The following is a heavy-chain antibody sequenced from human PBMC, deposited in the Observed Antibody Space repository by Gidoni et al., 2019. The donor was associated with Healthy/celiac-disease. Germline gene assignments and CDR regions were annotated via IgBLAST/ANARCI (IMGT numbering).Heavy chain of an antibody. J-gene: IGHJ4*02. CDR2: IKSRTDGGTT. V-gene: IGHV3-15*01. Sequence: EVQLVESGGGLVMPGGSRTLSCAASGFTFCNAWMSWVRPGPGKELVWVGRIKSRTDGGTTDYAARVKGRFTISRDDPKNTMYMQMNSQKTEDTAVYHCTTEVQLELNFDYWGQGTLVTVSS. D-gene: IGHD1-1*01. CDR1: GFTFCNAW. CDR3: TTEVQLELNFDY.